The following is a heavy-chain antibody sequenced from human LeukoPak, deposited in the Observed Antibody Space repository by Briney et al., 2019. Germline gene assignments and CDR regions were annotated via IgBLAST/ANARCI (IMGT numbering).Heavy chain of an antibody. CDR3: ARGPYYSGSGSYYWTRVGFDY. CDR2: ISAYNGNT. D-gene: IGHD3-10*01. Sequence: GASVEVSCKTSGYTFTTYGISWVRQAPGQGLEWMGWISAYNGNTDYAQKLQGRLTMITDTSTSTAYMELRSLRSEDTGVYYCARGPYYSGSGSYYWTRVGFDYWGQGTLVTVSS. V-gene: IGHV1-18*01. CDR1: GYTFTTYG. J-gene: IGHJ4*02.